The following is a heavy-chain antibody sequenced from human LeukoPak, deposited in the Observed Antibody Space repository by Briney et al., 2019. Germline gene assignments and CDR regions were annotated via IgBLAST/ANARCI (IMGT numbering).Heavy chain of an antibody. CDR1: GFTFSSYA. CDR2: ISGSGGST. D-gene: IGHD2-2*01. Sequence: GASLRLSCAATGFTFSSYAMSWVRQAPGKGLEWVSAISGSGGSTYYADSVRGRFTISRDNSKNTLYLQMNSLRAEDTAVYYCAKRDYAVFDYWGQGTLVTVSS. J-gene: IGHJ4*02. V-gene: IGHV3-23*01. CDR3: AKRDYAVFDY.